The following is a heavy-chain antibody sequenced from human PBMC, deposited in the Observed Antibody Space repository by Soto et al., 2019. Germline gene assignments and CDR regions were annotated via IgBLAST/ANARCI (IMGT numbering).Heavy chain of an antibody. J-gene: IGHJ6*02. CDR2: ISSSSSYI. V-gene: IGHV3-21*01. CDR3: ARVLPLFYVFLTGYFLPGMDV. D-gene: IGHD3-9*01. CDR1: GFTFSSYS. Sequence: PGGSLRLSCAASGFTFSSYSMNWVRQAPGKGLEWVSSISSSSSYIYYADSVKGRFTISRDNAKNSLYLQMNSLRAEDTAVYYCARVLPLFYVFLTGYFLPGMDVGAQGTTVPVS.